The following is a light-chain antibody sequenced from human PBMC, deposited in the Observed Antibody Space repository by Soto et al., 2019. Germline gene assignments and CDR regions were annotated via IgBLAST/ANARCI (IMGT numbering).Light chain of an antibody. CDR2: DAS. CDR3: QQRNNWPPIFT. V-gene: IGKV3-11*01. J-gene: IGKJ3*01. Sequence: EIVLTQSPATLSLSPGERATLSCRASQSVSTYLAWYQQKPGQAPRLLIFDASKRATGTPARFSGSGSGTDFTLTISSLEPEDFAVYYCQQRNNWPPIFTFGPGTKVAIK. CDR1: QSVSTY.